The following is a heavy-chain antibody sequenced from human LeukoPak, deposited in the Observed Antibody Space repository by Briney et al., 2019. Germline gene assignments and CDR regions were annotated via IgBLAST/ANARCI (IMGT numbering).Heavy chain of an antibody. CDR3: ARDYYGSGSYYNSDAFDI. J-gene: IGHJ3*02. Sequence: GASVKVSCKASGYTFTSYGISWVRQAPGQGLEWMGWISAYNGNTNYAQKLQGRVTMTTDTSTSTAYMELRSLRSDDTAVYYCARDYYGSGSYYNSDAFDIWGQGTMVTVS. CDR1: GYTFTSYG. D-gene: IGHD3-10*01. CDR2: ISAYNGNT. V-gene: IGHV1-18*01.